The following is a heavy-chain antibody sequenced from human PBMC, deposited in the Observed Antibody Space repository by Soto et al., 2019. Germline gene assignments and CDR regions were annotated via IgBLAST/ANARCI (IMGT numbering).Heavy chain of an antibody. J-gene: IGHJ6*02. D-gene: IGHD4-17*01. CDR2: IYYSGST. CDR3: ARVRLRTGYYYYYDMDV. Sequence: SETLSLTCTVSGDSISSGGYYWSWIRQHPGKGLEWIGYIYYSGSTYYNPSLKSRVTISVDTSKNQFSLKLSSVTAADTAVYYCARVRLRTGYYYYYDMDVWGQGTRVTVS. CDR1: GDSISSGGYY. V-gene: IGHV4-31*03.